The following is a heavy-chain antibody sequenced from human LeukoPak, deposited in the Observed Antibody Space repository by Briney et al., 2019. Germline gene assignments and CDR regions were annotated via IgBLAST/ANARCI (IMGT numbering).Heavy chain of an antibody. Sequence: GGSLRLSCAASGFTFSSYSMNWVRQAPGKGLEWVSHITASGTAMFYADSVKGRFTISRDNAKNSLYLQMNSLRDQDTAVYYCASSGSYRFDYWGQGTLVTVSS. CDR2: ITASGTAM. CDR1: GFTFSSYS. D-gene: IGHD1-26*01. V-gene: IGHV3-48*02. CDR3: ASSGSYRFDY. J-gene: IGHJ4*02.